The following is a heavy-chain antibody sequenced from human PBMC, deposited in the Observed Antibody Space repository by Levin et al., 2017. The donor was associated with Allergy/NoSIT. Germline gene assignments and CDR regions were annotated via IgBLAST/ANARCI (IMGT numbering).Heavy chain of an antibody. CDR2: IYYSGST. D-gene: IGHD3-3*01. J-gene: IGHJ4*02. Sequence: TSETLSLTCTVSGGSISSSSYYWGWIRQPPGKGLEWIGSIYYSGSTYYNPSLKSRVTISVDTSKNQFSLKLSSVTAADTAVYYCAMYYDFWSGYYTADYWGQGTLVTVSS. V-gene: IGHV4-39*01. CDR3: AMYYDFWSGYYTADY. CDR1: GGSISSSSYY.